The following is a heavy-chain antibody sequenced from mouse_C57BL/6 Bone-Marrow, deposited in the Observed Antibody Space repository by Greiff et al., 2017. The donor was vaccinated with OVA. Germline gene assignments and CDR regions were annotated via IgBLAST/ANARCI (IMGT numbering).Heavy chain of an antibody. CDR3: AGCNPDFDY. Sequence: QVQLQQSGAELVKPGASVKMSCKASGYTFTSYWMPWVKQRPGQGLEWIGDIYPGSGSTNYNEKFKCKATLTVDPSSSTAYMQLSSLTSEDSAVSCYAGCNPDFDYWGQGTSLTVSS. CDR2: IYPGSGST. V-gene: IGHV1-55*01. CDR1: GYTFTSYW. D-gene: IGHD2-1*01. J-gene: IGHJ2*02.